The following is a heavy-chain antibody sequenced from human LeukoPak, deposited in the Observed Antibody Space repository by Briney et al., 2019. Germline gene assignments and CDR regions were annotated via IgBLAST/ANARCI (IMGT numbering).Heavy chain of an antibody. V-gene: IGHV4-39*07. Sequence: SETLSLTCTVSGGSISSSTYYWGWIRQPPGKGLEWIGSIFYSGRTYYNPSLKSRVTMSVDTSKNQFSLKLSSVTAADTAVYYCARDSIPPGPAYYFDYWGQGTLVTVSS. CDR2: IFYSGRT. D-gene: IGHD2/OR15-2a*01. CDR1: GGSISSSTYY. J-gene: IGHJ4*02. CDR3: ARDSIPPGPAYYFDY.